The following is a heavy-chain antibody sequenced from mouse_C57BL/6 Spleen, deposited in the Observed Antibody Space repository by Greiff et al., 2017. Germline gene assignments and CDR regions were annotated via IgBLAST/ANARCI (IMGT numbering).Heavy chain of an antibody. CDR2: FYPGSGSI. V-gene: IGHV1-62-2*01. Sequence: VQLKESGAELVKPGASVKLSCKASGYTFTEYTIHWVKQRSGQGLEWIGWFYPGSGSIKYNEKFKDKATLTADKSSSTVYMELSRLTSEDSAVYFCARHETRARHYSNYGWFAYWGQGTLVTVS. CDR1: GYTFTEYT. CDR3: ARHETRARHYSNYGWFAY. D-gene: IGHD2-5*01. J-gene: IGHJ3*01.